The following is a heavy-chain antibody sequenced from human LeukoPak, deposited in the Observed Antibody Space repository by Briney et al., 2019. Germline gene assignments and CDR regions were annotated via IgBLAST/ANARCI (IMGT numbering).Heavy chain of an antibody. CDR1: GFIFNNYA. CDR2: ISWNSGSI. V-gene: IGHV3-9*01. Sequence: GGSLRLSCAGSGFIFNNYAMHWVRQPPGKGLEWVSGISWNSGSIDYADSVKGRFTISRDNAKNSLYLQMNSLRVEDTAFYYCAKDNRRHYTSGPNPDPLHWGQGALVTVSS. J-gene: IGHJ4*02. D-gene: IGHD6-19*01. CDR3: AKDNRRHYTSGPNPDPLH.